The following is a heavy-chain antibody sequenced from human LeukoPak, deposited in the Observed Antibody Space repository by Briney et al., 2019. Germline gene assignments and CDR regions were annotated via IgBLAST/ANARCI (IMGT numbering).Heavy chain of an antibody. J-gene: IGHJ4*02. D-gene: IGHD5-24*01. Sequence: PGGSLRLSCAASGFTFSSYSMNWVRQAPGKGLEWVSSISSSSSYIYYADSVKGRFTISRDNAKNSLYLQMNSLRAEDTAVYYCARERDRLQERGSFDYWGQGTLVTVSS. CDR3: ARERDRLQERGSFDY. CDR1: GFTFSSYS. CDR2: ISSSSSYI. V-gene: IGHV3-21*01.